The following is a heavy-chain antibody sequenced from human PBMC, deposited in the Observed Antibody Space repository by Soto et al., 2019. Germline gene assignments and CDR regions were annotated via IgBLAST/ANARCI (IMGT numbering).Heavy chain of an antibody. CDR1: GGTFSSYA. J-gene: IGHJ4*02. CDR2: IIPIFGTA. CDR3: ARESRFCSGGSCYFLPGIDY. Sequence: QVQLVQSGAEVKKPGSSVKVSCKASGGTFSSYAISWVRQAPGQGLEWMGGIIPIFGTANYAQKFQGRVTLTAGESTSTAYWELSSLRSEDTAVYYCARESRFCSGGSCYFLPGIDYWGQGTLVTVSS. V-gene: IGHV1-69*12. D-gene: IGHD2-15*01.